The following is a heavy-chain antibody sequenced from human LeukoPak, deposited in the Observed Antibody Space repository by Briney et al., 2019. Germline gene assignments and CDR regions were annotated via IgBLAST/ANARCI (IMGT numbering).Heavy chain of an antibody. CDR2: ISASSSYI. V-gene: IGHV3-21*01. Sequence: GGSLRLSCAASGFTFSSYRMNWVRQAPGKGLEWVSSISASSSYIYHADSVKGRFTISRDNAKNSVYLQMNSLRAEDTATYYCMKGENGMDVWGQGTTVTVFS. CDR1: GFTFSSYR. CDR3: MKGENGMDV. D-gene: IGHD1-26*01. J-gene: IGHJ6*02.